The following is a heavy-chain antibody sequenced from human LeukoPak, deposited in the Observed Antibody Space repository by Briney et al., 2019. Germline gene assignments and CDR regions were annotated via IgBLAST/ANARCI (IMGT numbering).Heavy chain of an antibody. CDR2: IYTSGST. CDR3: ARSRYGKSRAQFDY. V-gene: IGHV4-4*07. Sequence: SETLSLTCTVSGGSISSYYWSWIRQPAGKGLEWIGCIYTSGSTNYNPSLKSRVTMSVDTSRNQFSLKLSSVTAADTAVYYCARSRYGKSRAQFDYWGQGTLVTVS. CDR1: GGSISSYY. J-gene: IGHJ4*02. D-gene: IGHD5-18*01.